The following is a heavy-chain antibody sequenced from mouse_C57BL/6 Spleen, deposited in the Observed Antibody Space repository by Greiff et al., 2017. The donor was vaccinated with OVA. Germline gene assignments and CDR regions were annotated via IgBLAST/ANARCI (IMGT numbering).Heavy chain of an antibody. CDR1: GFSLTSYA. Sequence: VNLVESGPGLVAPSQSLSITCTVSGFSLTSYAISWVRKPPGKGLEWLGVIWTGGGTNYNSALKSRLSISKDNSKSQVFLKMNSLQTDDTARYYCARNSDDYDAWFAYWGQGTLVTVSA. D-gene: IGHD2-4*01. CDR3: ARNSDDYDAWFAY. CDR2: IWTGGGT. J-gene: IGHJ3*01. V-gene: IGHV2-9-1*01.